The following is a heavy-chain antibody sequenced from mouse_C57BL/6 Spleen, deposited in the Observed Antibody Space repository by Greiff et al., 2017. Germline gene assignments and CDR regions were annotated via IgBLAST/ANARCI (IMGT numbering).Heavy chain of an antibody. D-gene: IGHD2-4*01. V-gene: IGHV6-3*01. CDR1: GFTFSNYW. Sequence: VQLKESGGGLVQPGGSMKLSCVASGFTFSNYWMNWVRQSPETGLEWVAQIRLKSDNYATHYAESVKGRFTISRDDSKSSVYLQMNNLRAEDTVIYYCTFYYDYQGFFAYWGQGTLVTVSA. CDR3: TFYYDYQGFFAY. CDR2: IRLKSDNYAT. J-gene: IGHJ3*01.